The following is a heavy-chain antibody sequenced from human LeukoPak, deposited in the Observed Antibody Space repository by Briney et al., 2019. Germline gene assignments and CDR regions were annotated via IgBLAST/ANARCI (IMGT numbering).Heavy chain of an antibody. V-gene: IGHV1-8*01. Sequence: GASVKVSCKASGYTFTSYDINWVRQAPGQGLEWMGWMNPNSGNTDYAQKFQGRVTMTRNTSISTAYMELSSLRSEDTAVYYCARDQDYYDRPGGYWGQGTLVTVSS. CDR2: MNPNSGNT. CDR1: GYTFTSYD. J-gene: IGHJ4*02. D-gene: IGHD3-22*01. CDR3: ARDQDYYDRPGGY.